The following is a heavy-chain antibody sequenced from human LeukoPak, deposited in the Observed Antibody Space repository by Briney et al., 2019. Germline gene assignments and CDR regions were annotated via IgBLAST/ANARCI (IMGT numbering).Heavy chain of an antibody. Sequence: PSETLSLTCAVYGGSFSGYYWSWIRHPPGKGLEWIGEINHSGSTNYNPSLKSRVTISVDTSKNQFSLKLSSVTAADTAVYYCASGSTMYSSSSDWGQGTLVTVSS. CDR2: INHSGST. CDR3: ASGSTMYSSSSD. V-gene: IGHV4-34*01. J-gene: IGHJ4*02. CDR1: GGSFSGYY. D-gene: IGHD6-6*01.